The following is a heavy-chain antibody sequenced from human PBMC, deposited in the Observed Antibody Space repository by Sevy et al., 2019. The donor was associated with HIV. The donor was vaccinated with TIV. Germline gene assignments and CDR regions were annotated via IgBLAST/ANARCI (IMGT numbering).Heavy chain of an antibody. CDR3: AREKDPVASGRMPYYYYYGLDV. V-gene: IGHV3-30*03. CDR1: EFRFSDFA. J-gene: IGHJ6*02. Sequence: GGSLRLSCAASEFRFSDFAMHWVRQAPGKGLEWVAFISYDGKRTKYAESVKGRFTVSRDNSDKKFYVQMNSLRVEDAAIYYCAREKDPVASGRMPYYYYYGLDVWGLGTTVTVSS. CDR2: ISYDGKRT. D-gene: IGHD6-19*01.